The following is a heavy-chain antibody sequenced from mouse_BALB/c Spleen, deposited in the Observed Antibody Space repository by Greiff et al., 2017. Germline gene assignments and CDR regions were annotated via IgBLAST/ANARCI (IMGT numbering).Heavy chain of an antibody. CDR3: ARKRDRYDIYAMDY. V-gene: IGHV1-69*02. Sequence: QVQLQQSGAELVKPGASVKLSCKASGYTFTSYWMHWVKQRPGQGLEWIGEIDPSDSYTNYNQKFKGKATLTVDKSSSTAYMQLSSLTSEDSAVYYCARKRDRYDIYAMDYWGQGTAVTVSS. D-gene: IGHD2-14*01. CDR2: IDPSDSYT. CDR1: GYTFTSYW. J-gene: IGHJ4*01.